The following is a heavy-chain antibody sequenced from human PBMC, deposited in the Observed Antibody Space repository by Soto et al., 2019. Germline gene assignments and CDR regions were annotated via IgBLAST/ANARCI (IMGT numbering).Heavy chain of an antibody. V-gene: IGHV3-21*01. CDR3: AVAYGDYVFTSAFDI. CDR1: GFTFSSYS. J-gene: IGHJ3*02. Sequence: GGSLRLSCAASGFTFSSYSMNWVRQAPGKGLEWVSSISSSSSYIYYADSVKGRFTISRDNAKNSLYLQMNSLRAEDTAVYYCAVAYGDYVFTSAFDIWGQGTMVTVSS. D-gene: IGHD4-17*01. CDR2: ISSSSSYI.